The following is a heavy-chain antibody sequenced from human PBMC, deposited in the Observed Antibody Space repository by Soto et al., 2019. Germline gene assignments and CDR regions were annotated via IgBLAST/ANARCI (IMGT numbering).Heavy chain of an antibody. CDR2: IVVGSGNT. Sequence: SVKVSCKASGFTFTSSAMQWVRQARGQRLEWIGWIVVGSGNTNYAQKFQERVTITRDMSTSTAYMELSSLRSEDTAVYYCAADLDECCSSTSCYAREFAYWGQGTLVTVSS. CDR1: GFTFTSSA. CDR3: AADLDECCSSTSCYAREFAY. D-gene: IGHD2-2*01. V-gene: IGHV1-58*02. J-gene: IGHJ4*02.